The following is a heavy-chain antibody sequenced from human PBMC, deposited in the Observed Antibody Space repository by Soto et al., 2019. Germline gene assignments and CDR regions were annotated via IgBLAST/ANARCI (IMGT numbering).Heavy chain of an antibody. CDR1: GGHFDRFA. D-gene: IGHD4-17*01. V-gene: IGHV1-69*01. CDR2: IIPFLSAT. J-gene: IGHJ6*02. Sequence: QVQLVQSGAEVKKPGSSVKVSCRASGGHFDRFALSWLRQAHGQGLEWMGGIIPFLSATTYAQKFQGRVTIPGDEPASTLYRGLRSRTSDDRAVYSWGRGEDDYGDFGSMDVWGQGTSVPVSS. CDR3: GRGEDDYGDFGSMDV.